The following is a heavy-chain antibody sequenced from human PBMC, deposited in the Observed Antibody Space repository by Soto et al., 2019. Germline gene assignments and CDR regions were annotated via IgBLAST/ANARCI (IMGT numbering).Heavy chain of an antibody. CDR3: AREATGTTALSGYGMDV. CDR1: GFTFSSYS. V-gene: IGHV3-21*01. J-gene: IGHJ6*04. CDR2: ISSSSSYI. D-gene: IGHD1-1*01. Sequence: PGVSLRLSCAASGFTFSSYSMNWVRQAPGKGLEWVSSISSSSSYIYYADSVKGRFTISRDNAKNSLYLQMNSLRAEDTAVYYCAREATGTTALSGYGMDVWGKGTTVTSP.